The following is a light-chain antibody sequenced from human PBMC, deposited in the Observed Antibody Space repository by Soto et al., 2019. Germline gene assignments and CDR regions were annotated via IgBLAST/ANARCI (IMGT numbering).Light chain of an antibody. CDR1: QSISSW. CDR2: DAS. CDR3: QQYGSSPPIT. Sequence: DIQMTQSPSTLSASVGDRVTITCRASQSISSWLAWYQQKPGKAPRLLIYDASTLESGVPPRFSGSGSGTDFTLTISRLEPEDFAVYYCQQYGSSPPITFGQGTRLEIK. V-gene: IGKV1-5*01. J-gene: IGKJ5*01.